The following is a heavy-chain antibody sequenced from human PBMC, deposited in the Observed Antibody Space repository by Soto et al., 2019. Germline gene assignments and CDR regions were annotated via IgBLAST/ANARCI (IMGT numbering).Heavy chain of an antibody. Sequence: PSETLSLTCTVSGGSISSGDYYWSWIRQPPGKGLEWIGYIYYSGSTYYNPSLKSRVTISVDTSKNQFSLKLSSVTAADTAVYYCARDAPVGYCSSTSCYDWYYGMDVWGQGTTVTVSS. J-gene: IGHJ6*02. D-gene: IGHD2-2*01. CDR3: ARDAPVGYCSSTSCYDWYYGMDV. CDR1: GGSISSGDYY. CDR2: IYYSGST. V-gene: IGHV4-30-4*01.